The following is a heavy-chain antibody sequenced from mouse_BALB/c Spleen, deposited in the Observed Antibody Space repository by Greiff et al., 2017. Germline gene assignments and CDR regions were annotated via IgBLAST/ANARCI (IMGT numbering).Heavy chain of an antibody. CDR1: GFTFSSYT. D-gene: IGHD2-1*01. CDR2: ISSGGGNT. V-gene: IGHV5-9*03. Sequence: EVMLVESGGGLVKPGGSLKLSCAASGFTFSSYTMSWVRQTPEKRLEWVATISSGGGNTYYPDSVKGRFTISRDNAKNNLYLQMSSLRSEDTALYYCASRNYGFAYWGQGTLVTVSA. CDR3: ASRNYGFAY. J-gene: IGHJ3*01.